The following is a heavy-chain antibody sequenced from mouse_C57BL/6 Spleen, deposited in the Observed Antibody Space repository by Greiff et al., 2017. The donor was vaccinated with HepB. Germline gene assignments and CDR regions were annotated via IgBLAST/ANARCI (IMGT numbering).Heavy chain of an antibody. J-gene: IGHJ2*01. CDR1: GYTFTSYW. Sequence: QVQLQQPGAELVMPGASVKLSCKASGYTFTSYWMRWVKQRPGQGLEWIGEIDPSDSYTNYNQKFKGKSTLTVDKSSSTAYMQLSSLTSEDSAVYYCARNPTGYFDYWGQGTTLTVSS. V-gene: IGHV1-69*01. CDR3: ARNPTGYFDY. D-gene: IGHD2-10*01. CDR2: IDPSDSYT.